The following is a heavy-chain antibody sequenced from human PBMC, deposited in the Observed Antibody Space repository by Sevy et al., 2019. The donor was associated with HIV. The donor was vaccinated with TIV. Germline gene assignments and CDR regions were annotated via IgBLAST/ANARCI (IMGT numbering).Heavy chain of an antibody. CDR3: ASAGADSYYYDSSGYRLGYFQH. V-gene: IGHV3-30-3*01. D-gene: IGHD3-22*01. J-gene: IGHJ1*01. CDR2: ISYDGSSK. CDR1: GFTFSNYA. Sequence: GGSLRLSCAASGFTFSNYAIHWVRQAPGKGLEWVAVISYDGSSKYYADSVKGRFTISRDNSKNTLDLQMNSLRAEDTAVYFCASAGADSYYYDSSGYRLGYFQHWGQGTLVTVSS.